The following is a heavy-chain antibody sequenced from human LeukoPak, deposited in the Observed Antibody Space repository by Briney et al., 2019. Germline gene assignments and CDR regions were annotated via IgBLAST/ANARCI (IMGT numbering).Heavy chain of an antibody. CDR3: ARPRAQWLGNDGFDM. D-gene: IGHD6-19*01. V-gene: IGHV4-59*08. J-gene: IGHJ3*02. CDR1: VGSMNNYY. CDR2: IYYSGST. Sequence: SETLSLTCTVSVGSMNNYYWTWTRQPPGKGLEWLGYIYYSGSTNYNPSLKSRVTISIDTSKNQFSLKLSSVTAADTAVYYCARPRAQWLGNDGFDMWGQGTLVTVSS.